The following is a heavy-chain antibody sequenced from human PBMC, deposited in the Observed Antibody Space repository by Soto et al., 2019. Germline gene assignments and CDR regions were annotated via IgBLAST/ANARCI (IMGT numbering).Heavy chain of an antibody. CDR3: ARDRCGADCSLLPYYYYGMDV. CDR2: IILIFGTA. CDR1: GGTFSSYA. J-gene: IGHJ6*02. Sequence: SVKVSCKASGGTFSSYAISWVRQAPGQGLEWMGGIILIFGTANYAQKFQGRVTITADESTSTAYMELSSLRSEDTAVYYSARDRCGADCSLLPYYYYGMDVWGQGTTVTVSS. V-gene: IGHV1-69*13. D-gene: IGHD2-21*02.